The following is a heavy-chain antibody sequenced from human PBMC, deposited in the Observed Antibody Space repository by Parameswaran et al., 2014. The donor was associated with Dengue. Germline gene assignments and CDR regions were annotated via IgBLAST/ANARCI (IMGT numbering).Heavy chain of an antibody. Sequence: PGKGLEWIGYIYYSGSTYYNPSLKSRVTISVDTSKNQFSLKLSSVTAADTAVYYCARESRIDDILTGYYYYYYYMDVWGKGTTVTVSS. J-gene: IGHJ6*03. CDR3: ARESRIDDILTGYYYYYYYMDV. CDR2: IYYSGST. V-gene: IGHV4-31*02. D-gene: IGHD3-9*01.